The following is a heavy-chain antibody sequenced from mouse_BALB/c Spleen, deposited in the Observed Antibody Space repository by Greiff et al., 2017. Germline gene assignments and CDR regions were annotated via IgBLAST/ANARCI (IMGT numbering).Heavy chain of an antibody. J-gene: IGHJ4*01. CDR1: GYTFTDYE. CDR3: TRWGYAMDY. Sequence: SGAELVRPGASVTLSCKASGYTFTDYEMHWVKQTPVHGLEWIGAIDPETGGTAYNQKFKGKATLTADKSSSTAYMELRSLTSEDSAVYYCTRWGYAMDYWGQGTSVTVSS. CDR2: IDPETGGT. V-gene: IGHV1-15*01.